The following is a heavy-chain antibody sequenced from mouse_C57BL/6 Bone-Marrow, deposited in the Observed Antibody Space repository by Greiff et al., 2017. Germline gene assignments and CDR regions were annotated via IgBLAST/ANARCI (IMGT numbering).Heavy chain of an antibody. J-gene: IGHJ4*01. D-gene: IGHD1-1*01. Sequence: QVQLQQPGAELVKPGASVKLSCKASGYTFTSYWMHWVKQRPGRGLEWIGRIDPNSGGTKYNEKFKSKATLTVDKPSSTAYMQLSSLTSEDSAVYYCARSPFYGSNYGYYAMDYWGQGTSVTVSS. V-gene: IGHV1-72*01. CDR3: ARSPFYGSNYGYYAMDY. CDR1: GYTFTSYW. CDR2: IDPNSGGT.